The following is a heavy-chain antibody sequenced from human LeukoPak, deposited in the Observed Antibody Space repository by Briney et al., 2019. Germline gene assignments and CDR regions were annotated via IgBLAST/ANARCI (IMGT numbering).Heavy chain of an antibody. Sequence: GGSLSLSCAASGFSFSSYAMHWGRPAPGKGLGWVAVISYDGSNEYYPDSVKGRFTISRDNSKNTLYLQMNSLRAEDTAVYYCARDSSGSYNWFDPWGQGTLVTVSS. D-gene: IGHD6-19*01. J-gene: IGHJ5*02. V-gene: IGHV3-30*04. CDR2: ISYDGSNE. CDR3: ARDSSGSYNWFDP. CDR1: GFSFSSYA.